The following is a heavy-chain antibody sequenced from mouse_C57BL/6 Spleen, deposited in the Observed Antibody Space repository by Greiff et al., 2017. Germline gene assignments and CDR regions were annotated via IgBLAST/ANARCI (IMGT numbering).Heavy chain of an antibody. CDR1: GYAFSSYW. Sequence: VQLQQSGAELVKPGASVKISCTASGYAFSSYWMNWVKQRPGKGLEWIGQIYPGDGDTNYNGKFKGKATLTADKSSSTAYMQLSSLTSEDSAVYFCAGIYGGYDEDWYFDVWGTGTTVTVSS. CDR3: AGIYGGYDEDWYFDV. J-gene: IGHJ1*03. V-gene: IGHV1-80*01. D-gene: IGHD2-2*01. CDR2: IYPGDGDT.